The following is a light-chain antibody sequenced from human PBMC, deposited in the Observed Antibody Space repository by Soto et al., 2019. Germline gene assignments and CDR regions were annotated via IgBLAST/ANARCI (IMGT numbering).Light chain of an antibody. CDR2: EVS. CDR1: SSDVGAYNY. Sequence: QSALTQPPSASGSPGQSVSISCTGTSSDVGAYNYVSWYQQHPGKAPKLIIYEVSKRPSGVPDRFSGSKSGNAASLTVSGFQAEYEAEYYCSSYAGSDNNVFGTGTNGTVL. CDR3: SSYAGSDNNV. J-gene: IGLJ1*01. V-gene: IGLV2-8*01.